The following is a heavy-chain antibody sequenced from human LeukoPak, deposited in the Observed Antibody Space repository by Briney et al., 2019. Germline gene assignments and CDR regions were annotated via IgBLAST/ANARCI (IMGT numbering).Heavy chain of an antibody. D-gene: IGHD5-18*01. V-gene: IGHV4-34*01. Sequence: SETLSLTCAVYGGSFSGYYWSWIRQPPGKGLEWIGEINHSGSTNYNPSLKSRVTISVDTSKNQFSLKLSSVTAADTAVYYCARGGYSYGYGAFNYWSQGTLVTVSS. CDR2: INHSGST. CDR3: ARGGYSYGYGAFNY. CDR1: GGSFSGYY. J-gene: IGHJ4*02.